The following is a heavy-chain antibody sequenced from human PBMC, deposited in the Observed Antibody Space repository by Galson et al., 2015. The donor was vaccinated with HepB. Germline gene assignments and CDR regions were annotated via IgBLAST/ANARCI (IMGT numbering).Heavy chain of an antibody. D-gene: IGHD3-10*01. CDR1: GFTFSSYS. Sequence: SLRLSCAASGFTFSSYSMNWVRQAPGKGLEWVSSISSSSSYIYYAGSVKGRFTISRDNAKNSLYLQMNSLRAEDTAVYYCARGSMTGSGPVPVNYWGQGTLVTVSS. J-gene: IGHJ4*02. V-gene: IGHV3-21*01. CDR2: ISSSSSYI. CDR3: ARGSMTGSGPVPVNY.